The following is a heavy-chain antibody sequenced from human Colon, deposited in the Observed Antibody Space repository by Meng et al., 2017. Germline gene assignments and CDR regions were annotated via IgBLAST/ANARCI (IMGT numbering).Heavy chain of an antibody. CDR2: MNPDSGKT. Sequence: VQLVQSGAEVKEPGASVRVSCETSGYTFSNYEVNWVRQASGHGLEWMGWMNPDSGKTGYAHKFQGRVTLTRDTSTGTAYMELTSLTPDDTAVYYCARGGAPPYYFDYWGQGTLVTVSS. V-gene: IGHV1-8*02. CDR1: GYTFSNYE. D-gene: IGHD1-26*01. CDR3: ARGGAPPYYFDY. J-gene: IGHJ4*02.